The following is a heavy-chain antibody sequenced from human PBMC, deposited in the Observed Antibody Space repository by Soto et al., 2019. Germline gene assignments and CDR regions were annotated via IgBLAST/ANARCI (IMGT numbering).Heavy chain of an antibody. Sequence: SETLSLTCTVSGSSISSGGYYWSWIRQHPGKGLEWIGYIYYSGSTYYKPSLKSRVTISVDTSKNQFSLKLSSVTTADTAVYYCARGVDDYVWGSYRYNHYFDYWGQGTLVTVS. CDR3: ARGVDDYVWGSYRYNHYFDY. D-gene: IGHD3-16*02. J-gene: IGHJ4*02. CDR1: GSSISSGGYY. CDR2: IYYSGST. V-gene: IGHV4-31*03.